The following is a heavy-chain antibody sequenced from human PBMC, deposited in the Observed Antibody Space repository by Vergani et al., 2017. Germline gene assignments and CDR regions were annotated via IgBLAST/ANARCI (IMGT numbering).Heavy chain of an antibody. V-gene: IGHV1-18*01. CDR1: GYTFTRYG. J-gene: IGHJ6*02. CDR3: ARDPYQPLLYGGLGYYYGMDV. Sequence: QVQLVQSGAEVKKPGASVKVSCKASGYTFTRYGISWVRQAPGHGLEGMGWVSAYNGXTNYAQKNQGRGTMTTDTSTSTSYMELRSLRSDDTAVYYCARDPYQPLLYGGLGYYYGMDVWGQGTTVTVSS. D-gene: IGHD2-2*02. CDR2: VSAYNGXT.